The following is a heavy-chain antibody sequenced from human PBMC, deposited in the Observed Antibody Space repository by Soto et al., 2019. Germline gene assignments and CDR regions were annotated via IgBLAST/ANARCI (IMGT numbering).Heavy chain of an antibody. CDR2: ISAHNGNT. CDR3: ARGRYGDY. Sequence: QVHLVQSGAEVKKPGASVKVSCKGSGYGFTTYGITWVRQAPGQGLEWMAWISAHNGNTNYAHKVQGRVTVTRDTSTSTAYMELRGLRYDVTAVDYCARGRYGDYWGQGALVTVSS. J-gene: IGHJ4*02. CDR1: GYGFTTYG. D-gene: IGHD1-1*01. V-gene: IGHV1-18*01.